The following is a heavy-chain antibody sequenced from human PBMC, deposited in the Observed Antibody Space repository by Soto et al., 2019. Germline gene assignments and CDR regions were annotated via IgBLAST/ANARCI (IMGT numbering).Heavy chain of an antibody. J-gene: IGHJ6*02. CDR3: ARGVSPKGGLISVAGNNYYHALDV. CDR2: ISYDGSNQ. V-gene: IGHV3-30-3*01. D-gene: IGHD6-19*01. CDR1: GFTFSSYA. Sequence: LSLTCAISGFTFSSYAMHWVRQAPGKGLGWVTFISYDGSNQHYADSVRGRFTISRDNSKNTLYLQMNSLRVEDTAVYYCARGVSPKGGLISVAGNNYYHALDVWGPGTTVTLSS.